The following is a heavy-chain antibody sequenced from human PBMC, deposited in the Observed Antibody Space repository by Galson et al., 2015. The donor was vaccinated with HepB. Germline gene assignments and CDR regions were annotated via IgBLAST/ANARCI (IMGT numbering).Heavy chain of an antibody. J-gene: IGHJ4*02. D-gene: IGHD6-19*01. V-gene: IGHV4-34*01. CDR3: ARGQIAVAVYFDY. CDR1: GGSFSGYY. CDR2: INHSGST. Sequence: LSLTCAVYGGSFSGYYWSWIRQPPGKGLEWIGEINHSGSTNYNPSLKSRVTISVDTSKNQFSLKLSSVTAADTAVYYCARGQIAVAVYFDYWGQGTLVTVSS.